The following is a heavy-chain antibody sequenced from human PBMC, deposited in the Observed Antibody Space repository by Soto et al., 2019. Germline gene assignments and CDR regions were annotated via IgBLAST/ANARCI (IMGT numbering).Heavy chain of an antibody. CDR3: ARETTYYDFWSGLGMDV. D-gene: IGHD3-3*01. J-gene: IGHJ6*02. Sequence: GGSLRLSCAASGFTVSSNYMSWVRQAPGKGLEWVSVIYSGGSTYYADSVKGRFTIPRDNSKNTLYLQMNSLRAEDTAVYYCARETTYYDFWSGLGMDVWGQGTTVTVSS. CDR2: IYSGGST. CDR1: GFTVSSNY. V-gene: IGHV3-53*01.